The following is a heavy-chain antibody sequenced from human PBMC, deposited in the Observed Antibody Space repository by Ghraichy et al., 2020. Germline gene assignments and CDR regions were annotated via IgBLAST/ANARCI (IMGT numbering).Heavy chain of an antibody. CDR3: ARDSDMDY. CDR1: GFTFRRYW. V-gene: IGHV3-7*03. Sequence: LSCAASGFTFRRYWMSWVRQAPGKGLEWVANVKQDGSEKNYVDPVKGRFTISKDNAKNSLYLEMNSLRAEDTAVYYCARDSDMDYWGQGTLVTVSS. CDR2: VKQDGSEK. D-gene: IGHD2-15*01. J-gene: IGHJ4*02.